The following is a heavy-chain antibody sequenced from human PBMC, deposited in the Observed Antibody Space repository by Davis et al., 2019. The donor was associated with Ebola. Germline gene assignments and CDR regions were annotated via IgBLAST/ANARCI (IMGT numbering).Heavy chain of an antibody. CDR1: GFTFSSYA. J-gene: IGHJ2*01. CDR3: AKVGTMVTPGNKDYWYFDL. CDR2: ISGSGGST. Sequence: GESLKISCAASGFTFSSYAMSWVRQAPGKGLEWVSAISGSGGSTYYADSGKGRFTISRDNSKNTLYLQKNSLRVEDTAVYYCAKVGTMVTPGNKDYWYFDLWGRGTLVTVSS. D-gene: IGHD4/OR15-4a*01. V-gene: IGHV3-23*01.